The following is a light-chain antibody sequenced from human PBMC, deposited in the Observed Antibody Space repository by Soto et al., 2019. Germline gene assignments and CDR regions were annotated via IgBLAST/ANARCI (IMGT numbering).Light chain of an antibody. V-gene: IGLV1-40*01. CDR2: NNT. CDR1: NSNIGADYE. CDR3: QSYDSRLSAVV. Sequence: QSVLTQPPSVSGAPGQRVTISCTGSNSNIGADYEVHWYQQFPGTAPKLLISNNTNRPSGVPDRFSGSRSATSASLAITGLQADDEADYYCQSYDSRLSAVVFGGGTKLTVL. J-gene: IGLJ2*01.